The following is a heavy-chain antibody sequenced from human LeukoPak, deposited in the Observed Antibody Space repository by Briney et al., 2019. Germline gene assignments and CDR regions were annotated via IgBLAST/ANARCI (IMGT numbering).Heavy chain of an antibody. CDR2: ISYDGSNK. D-gene: IGHD5-12*01. CDR1: GFTFSSYA. J-gene: IGHJ4*02. V-gene: IGHV3-30-3*01. CDR3: ASGPSEWLRRPGDY. Sequence: PGGSLRLSCAASGFTFSSYAMHWVRQAPGKGLKWVAVISYDGSNKYYADSVKGRFTISRDNSKNTLYLQMNSLRAEDTAVYYCASGPSEWLRRPGDYWGQGTLVTVSS.